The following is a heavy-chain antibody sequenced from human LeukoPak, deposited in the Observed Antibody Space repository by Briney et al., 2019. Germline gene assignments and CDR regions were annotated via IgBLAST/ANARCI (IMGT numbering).Heavy chain of an antibody. CDR1: GGSITSAGYY. Sequence: PSETLSLTCTVSGGSITSAGYYWSWIRQPPGTGLEWIGYIYYTGSTNYNPSLKSRVTMSVDTSKNLFSLKLNSVTAADTAVFYCARGGYSYGFDYWGQGTLVTVSS. CDR3: ARGGYSYGFDY. V-gene: IGHV4-61*08. J-gene: IGHJ4*02. CDR2: IYYTGST. D-gene: IGHD5-18*01.